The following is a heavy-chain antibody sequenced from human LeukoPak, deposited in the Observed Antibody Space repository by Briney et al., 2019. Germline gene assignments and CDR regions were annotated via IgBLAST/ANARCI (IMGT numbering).Heavy chain of an antibody. V-gene: IGHV4-59*12. CDR2: VHYSGSV. Sequence: PSETLSLTCTVSGGSFSGYYWSWIRQPPGKGLDWIGHVHYSGSVNYNPSLKSRVTISMDTSKNQFSLKLRSVTAADTAVYYCARPLSLGYCSGGSCYGRGAWFDRWGQGTLVTVSS. D-gene: IGHD2-15*01. CDR1: GGSFSGYY. CDR3: ARPLSLGYCSGGSCYGRGAWFDR. J-gene: IGHJ5*02.